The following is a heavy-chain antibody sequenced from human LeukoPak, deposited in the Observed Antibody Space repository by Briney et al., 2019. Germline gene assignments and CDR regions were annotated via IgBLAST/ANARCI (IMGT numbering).Heavy chain of an antibody. CDR2: INPNSGGT. Sequence: ASVKVSCKASGYTFTCYYMHWVRQAPGQGLEWMGWINPNSGGTNYAQEFQGRVTMTRDTSISTAYMELSRLRSDDTAVYYCARSRITFGGVIVILDYWGQGTLVTVSS. D-gene: IGHD3-16*02. CDR1: GYTFTCYY. CDR3: ARSRITFGGVIVILDY. J-gene: IGHJ4*02. V-gene: IGHV1-2*02.